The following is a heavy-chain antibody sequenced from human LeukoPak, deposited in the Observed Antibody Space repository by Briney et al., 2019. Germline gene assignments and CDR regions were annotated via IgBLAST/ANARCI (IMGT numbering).Heavy chain of an antibody. J-gene: IGHJ4*02. CDR3: ARGNQLNRVSDY. CDR1: GGSFSGYY. CDR2: INHSGST. Sequence: SETLSLTCAVYGGSFSGYYWSWIRQPPGKGLEWIGEINHSGSTNYNPSLKSRVTISVDTSKNQFSLKLSSVTAADTAVYYCARGNQLNRVSDYWGQGTLVTVSS. V-gene: IGHV4-34*01. D-gene: IGHD2-2*01.